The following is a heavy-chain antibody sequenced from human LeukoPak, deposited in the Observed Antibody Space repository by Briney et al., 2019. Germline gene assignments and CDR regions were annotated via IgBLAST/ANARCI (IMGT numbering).Heavy chain of an antibody. CDR1: GYTFTNYY. CDR3: ARDLEIEATGTAFAFDI. D-gene: IGHD1-1*01. Sequence: ASVKVSCKASGYTFTNYYMNWVRQAPGQGLEWMGIINPSGGGTTYAQNFQGRVTMTRDKSTSTVYMELSSLRSEGTAVYYCARDLEIEATGTAFAFDIWGQGTVVTVSS. CDR2: INPSGGGT. J-gene: IGHJ3*02. V-gene: IGHV1-46*01.